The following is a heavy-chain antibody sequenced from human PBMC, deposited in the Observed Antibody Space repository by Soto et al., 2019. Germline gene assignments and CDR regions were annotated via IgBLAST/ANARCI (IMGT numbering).Heavy chain of an antibody. CDR1: GFTFTNSW. V-gene: IGHV3-74*01. CDR3: TTVFEY. J-gene: IGHJ4*01. Sequence: EVQLVQSGGGSVQPGGSLRLSYAASGFTFTNSWMHWVRQVPWKGLVWVSRIDGVGTATSYSDSVRGRFTISRDNADNMLYLQMNSLIAEDTAVYYCTTVFEYWGHGTLVTVAS. CDR2: IDGVGTAT.